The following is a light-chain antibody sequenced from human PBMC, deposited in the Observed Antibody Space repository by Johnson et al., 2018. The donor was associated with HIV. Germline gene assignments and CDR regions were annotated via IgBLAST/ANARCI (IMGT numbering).Light chain of an antibody. V-gene: IGLV1-51*01. Sequence: QSVLTQPPSVSAAPGQKVTISCSGSSSNIGNNYVSWYQQLPGTAPKLLIYDNHKRPSGVPDRFSGSKSAASATLVITGLQTGDEADYYCGAWDSSLSAHFVFGTGTKVTVL. CDR1: SSNIGNNY. J-gene: IGLJ1*01. CDR2: DNH. CDR3: GAWDSSLSAHFV.